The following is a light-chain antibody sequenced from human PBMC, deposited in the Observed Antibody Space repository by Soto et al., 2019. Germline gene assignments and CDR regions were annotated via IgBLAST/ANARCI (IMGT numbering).Light chain of an antibody. V-gene: IGLV1-40*01. J-gene: IGLJ1*01. CDR3: QSYDSSLTLRV. CDR1: SSNIGAGYD. Sequence: QSVLTQPPSVSGAPGQRVTISCTGSSSNIGAGYDVHWYQQLPGTAPKLLIYXXXXRXXXXXXXXXXXKSGTSASLAITGXXAXXXADXYCQSYDSSLTLRVFGTGTKLTVL. CDR2: XXX.